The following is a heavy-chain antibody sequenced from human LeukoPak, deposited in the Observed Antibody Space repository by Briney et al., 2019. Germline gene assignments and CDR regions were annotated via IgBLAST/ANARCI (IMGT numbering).Heavy chain of an antibody. V-gene: IGHV3-38-3*01. J-gene: IGHJ5*02. CDR3: AKDTGYSGYDP. CDR1: GFTVSSNE. D-gene: IGHD5-12*01. CDR2: ISGGST. Sequence: GGSLRLSCAASGFTVSSNEMSWVRQAPGKGLEWVSSISGGSTYYADSRKGRFTISRDNSKNTLYLQMNSLRAEDTAVYYCAKDTGYSGYDPWGQGTLVTVSS.